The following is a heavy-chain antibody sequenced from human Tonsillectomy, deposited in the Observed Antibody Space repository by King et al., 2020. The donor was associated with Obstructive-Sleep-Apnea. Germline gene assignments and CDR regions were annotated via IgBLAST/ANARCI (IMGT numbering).Heavy chain of an antibody. J-gene: IGHJ4*02. V-gene: IGHV3-30*04. CDR2: ISYDGHKI. CDR3: ARAAYDNSGPPVDY. Sequence: QVQLVESGGGVVQPGRSLRLSCAASGFTFRSYAMHWVRQAPGKGLEWLTVISYDGHKIYYAESVKGRFTISRDNSKNTVYLHMNTVRAEDTAVYICARAAYDNSGPPVDYWGQGTLVTVSS. D-gene: IGHD3-22*01. CDR1: GFTFRSYA.